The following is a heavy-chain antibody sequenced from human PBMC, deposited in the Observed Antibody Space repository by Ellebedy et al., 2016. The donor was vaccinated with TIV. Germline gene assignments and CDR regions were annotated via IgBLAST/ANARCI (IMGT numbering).Heavy chain of an antibody. CDR3: ARDGGVGGVSAIAH. D-gene: IGHD2-8*02. V-gene: IGHV4-39*07. CDR1: GASIDNSAYY. J-gene: IGHJ4*02. CDR2: ISYTGKT. Sequence: MPSETLSLTCSVSGASIDNSAYYWGWIRQPPGKGLEWIGSISYTGKTYNNPSLNSRVSFSIDTSKNRFSLKLTSMTAADKAVYYCARDGGVGGVSAIAHWGQGILVTVSS.